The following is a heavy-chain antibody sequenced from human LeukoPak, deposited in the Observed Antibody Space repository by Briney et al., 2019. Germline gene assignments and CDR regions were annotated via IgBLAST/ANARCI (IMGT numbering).Heavy chain of an antibody. CDR2: IYHSGST. V-gene: IGHV4-59*12. CDR1: GGSISSYY. CDR3: ARELWFGELFAPFDY. Sequence: SETLSLTCTVSGGSISSYYWSWIRQPPGKGLEWIGYIYHSGSTYYNPSLKSRVTISVDRSKNQFSLKLSSVTAADTAVYYCARELWFGELFAPFDYWGQGTLVTVSS. J-gene: IGHJ4*02. D-gene: IGHD3-10*01.